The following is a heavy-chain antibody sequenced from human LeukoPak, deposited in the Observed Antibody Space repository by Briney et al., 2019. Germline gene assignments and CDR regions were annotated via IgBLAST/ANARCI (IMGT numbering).Heavy chain of an antibody. CDR1: GYTLTELS. J-gene: IGHJ5*02. D-gene: IGHD5-18*01. Sequence: ASVKVSCKVSGYTLTELSMHWVRQAPGKGLEWMGGFDPEDGETIYAQKFQGRVTMTEDTSTDTAYMALSSLRSEDTAVYYCATDGQYVETHNWFVPWGQGTLVTVSS. CDR2: FDPEDGET. CDR3: ATDGQYVETHNWFVP. V-gene: IGHV1-24*01.